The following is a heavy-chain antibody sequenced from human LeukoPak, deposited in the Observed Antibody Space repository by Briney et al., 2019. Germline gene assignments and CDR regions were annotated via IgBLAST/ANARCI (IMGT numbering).Heavy chain of an antibody. V-gene: IGHV3-23*01. J-gene: IGHJ4*02. CDR1: GFTFSNYA. D-gene: IGHD4/OR15-4a*01. CDR3: ARDPGAFPYFFDC. CDR2: VSGGGDTT. Sequence: GGSLRLSCAASGFTFSNYAMSWVRQAPGKGLEWVSTVSGGGDTTYYADSVKGRFTISRDNSRNTLYLQMNSLRVEDTAVYFCARDPGAFPYFFDCWGQGTLVTVSS.